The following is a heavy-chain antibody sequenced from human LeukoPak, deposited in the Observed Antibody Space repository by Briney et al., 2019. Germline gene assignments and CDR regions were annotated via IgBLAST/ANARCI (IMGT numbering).Heavy chain of an antibody. V-gene: IGHV1-18*04. Sequence: GASVKVSCQASGDTFTGYYIHWVRQAPGQGLEWMGWISAYNGNTNYAQKLQGRVTMTTDTSTSTAYMELRSLRSDDTAVYYCASTVGLRGYWGQGTLVTVSS. CDR2: ISAYNGNT. CDR3: ASTVGLRGY. CDR1: GDTFTGYY. D-gene: IGHD5-12*01. J-gene: IGHJ4*02.